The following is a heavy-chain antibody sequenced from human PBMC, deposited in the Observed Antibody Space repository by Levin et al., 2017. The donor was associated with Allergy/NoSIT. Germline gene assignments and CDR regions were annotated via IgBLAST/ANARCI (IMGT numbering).Heavy chain of an antibody. CDR3: ARERGYCSGSSCYYFDY. V-gene: IGHV3-53*01. J-gene: IGHJ4*02. CDR2: ISSGGDT. D-gene: IGHD2-15*01. Sequence: GGSLRLSCAASGFIISTNYMSWVRQAPGKGLEWVSVISSGGDTYYADSVKGRFTLSRDNSKNTLSLQMNSLRAEDTALYYCARERGYCSGSSCYYFDYWGQGALVTVSS. CDR1: GFIISTNY.